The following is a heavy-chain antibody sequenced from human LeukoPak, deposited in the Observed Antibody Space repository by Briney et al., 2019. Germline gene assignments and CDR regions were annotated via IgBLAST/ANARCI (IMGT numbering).Heavy chain of an antibody. CDR1: GYTFSNNW. CDR2: IYPDDSDT. Sequence: GESLKISCEAPGYTFSNNWIGWVRQMPGKGLEWMGIIYPDDSDTKYSPSFQGQVTISADKSISTAYLQWSSLKASDTAVYYCARSRDSSGYYYLIWGQGTLVTVSS. J-gene: IGHJ4*02. V-gene: IGHV5-51*01. D-gene: IGHD3-22*01. CDR3: ARSRDSSGYYYLI.